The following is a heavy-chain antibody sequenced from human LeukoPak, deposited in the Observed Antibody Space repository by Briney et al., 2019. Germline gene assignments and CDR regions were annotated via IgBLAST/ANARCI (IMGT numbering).Heavy chain of an antibody. CDR3: AKTYFYDSSGYLDY. D-gene: IGHD3-22*01. V-gene: IGHV3-23*01. CDR1: GFTFSSYA. J-gene: IGHJ4*02. Sequence: GGSLRLSCAASGFTFSSYAMSWVRQAPGKGLEWVSAISGSGGSTYYADSVKGRFTISRDNSKNTLYLQMNSLRAEDTAVFYCAKTYFYDSSGYLDYWGQGTLVTVSS. CDR2: ISGSGGST.